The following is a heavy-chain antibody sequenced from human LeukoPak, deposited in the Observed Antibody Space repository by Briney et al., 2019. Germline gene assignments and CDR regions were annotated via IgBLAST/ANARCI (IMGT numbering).Heavy chain of an antibody. J-gene: IGHJ4*02. CDR2: ISGSGGST. CDR3: AKDGRPYGGNPPYYFDY. CDR1: GFTFSSYA. Sequence: GGSLRLSCAASGFTFSSYAMSWVRQAPGKGLEWVSAISGSGGSTYYADSVKGRFTISRDNSKNTLYLQMNSLRAEDTAVYYCAKDGRPYGGNPPYYFDYWGQGTLVTVSS. V-gene: IGHV3-23*01. D-gene: IGHD4-23*01.